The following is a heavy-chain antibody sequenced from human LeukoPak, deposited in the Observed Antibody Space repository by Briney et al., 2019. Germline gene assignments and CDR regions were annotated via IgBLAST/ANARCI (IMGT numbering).Heavy chain of an antibody. CDR1: GFSFDDYA. J-gene: IGHJ5*02. Sequence: QPGGSLRLSCAGSGFSFDDYAMRWVRQAPGQGPEWVSAISWDGDNTIYADSVKGRFTISRDKTKNSLYLQMNSLRTEDTAFYYCAKGNSGSYFTWFDPWGQGTLVTVSS. V-gene: IGHV3-43*02. D-gene: IGHD3-10*01. CDR2: ISWDGDNT. CDR3: AKGNSGSYFTWFDP.